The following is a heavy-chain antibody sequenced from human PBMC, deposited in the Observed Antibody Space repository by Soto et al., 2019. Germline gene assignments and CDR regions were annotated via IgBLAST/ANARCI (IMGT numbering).Heavy chain of an antibody. CDR1: GFTFSSYA. J-gene: IGHJ6*02. D-gene: IGHD5-12*01. Sequence: QVQLVESGGGVVQPGRSLRLSCAASGFTFSSYAMHWVRQAPGKGLEWVAVISYDGSNKYYADSVKGRFTISRDNSKNTLYLQMNSLRAEHTAVYYCARESGYDYLGTYYYYGMDVWGQGTTVTVSS. V-gene: IGHV3-30-3*01. CDR2: ISYDGSNK. CDR3: ARESGYDYLGTYYYYGMDV.